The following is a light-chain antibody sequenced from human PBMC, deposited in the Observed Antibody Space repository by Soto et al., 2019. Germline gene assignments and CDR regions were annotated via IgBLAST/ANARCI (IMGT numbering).Light chain of an antibody. CDR1: RGDVGSYNL. CDR3: SSYTSSSTHV. CDR2: EVS. J-gene: IGLJ1*01. Sequence: QSVATHPAPPAGSPGQSVTLSCPGNRGDVGSYNLVSWYQQHPGKAPKLLIYEVSKRPSGVSNRFSGSKSGNTASLTISGLQAEDEADYYCSSYTSSSTHVFGTGTKVTVL. V-gene: IGLV2-14*02.